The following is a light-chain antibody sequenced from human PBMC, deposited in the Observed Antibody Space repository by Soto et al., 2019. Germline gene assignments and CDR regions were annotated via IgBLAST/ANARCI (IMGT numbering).Light chain of an antibody. V-gene: IGLV2-14*03. CDR1: SSDVGDYNF. CDR3: SSYTSSSTLVV. J-gene: IGLJ2*01. CDR2: DVS. Sequence: QSALTQPASVSGSLGQSITISCTGTSSDVGDYNFVSWYQQHPGTAPKLMIYDVSNRPSGVSNRFSGSKSVNTASLTISGLQAEDEADYYCSSYTSSSTLVVFGGGTKLTVL.